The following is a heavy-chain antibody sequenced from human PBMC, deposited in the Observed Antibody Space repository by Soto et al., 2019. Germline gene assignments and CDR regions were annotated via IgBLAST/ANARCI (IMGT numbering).Heavy chain of an antibody. D-gene: IGHD6-13*01. Sequence: GGSLRLSCAASGFTFSSYGMHWVRQAPGKGLEWVVVISYDGSNKYYADSVNGRFTISRDNSKNTLYLQMNSLRAEDTAVYYCAKDRVAAAGMNYYYYGMDVWGQGTTVTVSS. CDR1: GFTFSSYG. J-gene: IGHJ6*02. CDR3: AKDRVAAAGMNYYYYGMDV. CDR2: ISYDGSNK. V-gene: IGHV3-30*18.